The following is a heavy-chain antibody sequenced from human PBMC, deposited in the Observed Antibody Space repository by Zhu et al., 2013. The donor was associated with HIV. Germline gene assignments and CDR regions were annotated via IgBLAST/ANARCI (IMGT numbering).Heavy chain of an antibody. J-gene: IGHJ5*02. Sequence: EVQLVESGGGLVQPGGSLRLSCAASGFTFSSYSMNWVRQAPGKGLEWVSYISSSSSTIYYADSVKGRFTISRDNAKNSLYLQMNSLRAEDTAVYYCARATGYCSGGSCWLDPWGQGTLVTVSS. CDR2: ISSSSSTI. V-gene: IGHV3-48*04. CDR1: GFTFSSYS. D-gene: IGHD2-15*01. CDR3: ARATGYCSGGSCWLDP.